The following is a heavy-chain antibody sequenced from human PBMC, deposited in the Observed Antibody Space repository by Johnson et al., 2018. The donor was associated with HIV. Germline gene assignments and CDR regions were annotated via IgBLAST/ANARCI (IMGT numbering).Heavy chain of an antibody. D-gene: IGHD6-6*01. CDR1: GFTFSSYA. Sequence: VQLVESGGGVAQPGRSLRLSCAASGFTFSSYAMHWVRQAPGKGLEWVAVISYDGSNKYYADSVKGRFTISRDNSKNTLYLQMNSLRAEDTAVYYCAFIEYSSLDAFDIWGQGTMVTVSS. CDR2: ISYDGSNK. J-gene: IGHJ3*02. CDR3: AFIEYSSLDAFDI. V-gene: IGHV3-30*04.